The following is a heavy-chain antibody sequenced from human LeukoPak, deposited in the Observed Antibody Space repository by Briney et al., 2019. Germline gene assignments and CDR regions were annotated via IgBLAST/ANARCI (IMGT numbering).Heavy chain of an antibody. Sequence: ASVKVSCKASGYTFTSYYMHWVRQAPGQGLEWMGWINPNSGGTNYAQKFQGRVTMTRDTSISTAYMELSRLRSDDTAVYYCARDLGGAQQRLVYDYWGQGTLVTVSS. D-gene: IGHD6-13*01. CDR2: INPNSGGT. V-gene: IGHV1-2*02. J-gene: IGHJ4*02. CDR1: GYTFTSYY. CDR3: ARDLGGAQQRLVYDY.